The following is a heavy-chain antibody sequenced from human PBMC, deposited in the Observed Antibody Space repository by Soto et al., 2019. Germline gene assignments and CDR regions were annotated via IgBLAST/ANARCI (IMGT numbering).Heavy chain of an antibody. J-gene: IGHJ4*02. CDR1: GYTFTNYG. D-gene: IGHD6-25*01. CDR3: ARVEDSFDSSGYAH. V-gene: IGHV1-18*01. CDR2: ISAYNGDI. Sequence: ASVKVSCKASGYTFTNYGVTWVRQAPGLGLEWMGWISAYNGDIHHAQKFEGRVTMTTDTSTNTAYMELRSLTSDDTAVYYCARVEDSFDSSGYAHWGQGTPVTVSS.